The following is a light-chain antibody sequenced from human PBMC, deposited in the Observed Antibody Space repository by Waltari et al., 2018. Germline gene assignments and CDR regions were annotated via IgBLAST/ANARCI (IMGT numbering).Light chain of an antibody. CDR3: RHYGTSRWT. CDR1: QTFRGRY. J-gene: IGKJ1*01. Sequence: EIVLTQSSGTLSLSPGERATLSCRASQTFRGRYLMWYQQKSGQAPRLLIQGAPNRTTATPTRFSGSGSGADFTHTLCRVEPVDCALYHCRHYGTSRWTFSQSTRVEI. CDR2: GAP. V-gene: IGKV3-20*01.